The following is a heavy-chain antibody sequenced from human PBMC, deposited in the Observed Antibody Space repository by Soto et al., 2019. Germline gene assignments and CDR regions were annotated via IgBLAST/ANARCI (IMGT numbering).Heavy chain of an antibody. CDR1: GFTFSSHA. D-gene: IGHD4-17*01. CDR3: ARHVASTVTTSDWFDP. J-gene: IGHJ5*02. CDR2: ISYDGSTI. V-gene: IGHV3-30-3*01. Sequence: GASLRLSCAASGFTFSSHAMHWVRQAPGKGLEWVAIISYDGSTIFYGDSVKGRFTISRDNSKNSLYLHMSSLRPEDTAVYFCARHVASTVTTSDWFDPWSQGTLVTVSS.